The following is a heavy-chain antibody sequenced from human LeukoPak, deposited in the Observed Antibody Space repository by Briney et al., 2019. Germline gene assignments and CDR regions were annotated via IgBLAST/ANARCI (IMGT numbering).Heavy chain of an antibody. Sequence: SETLSLTCAVSGASISGSGYYWGWIRQPPGKGLEWIGSIYHSGSTYYNPSLKSRVTISVDTSKNQFSLKLSSVTAADTAVYYCARGLQDYSNMLPAFDIWGQGTMVTVSS. J-gene: IGHJ3*02. CDR2: IYHSGST. V-gene: IGHV4-39*07. D-gene: IGHD4-11*01. CDR1: GASISGSGYY. CDR3: ARGLQDYSNMLPAFDI.